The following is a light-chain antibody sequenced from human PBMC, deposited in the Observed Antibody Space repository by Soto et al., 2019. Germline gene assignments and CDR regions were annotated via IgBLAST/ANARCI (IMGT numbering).Light chain of an antibody. CDR2: GAS. CDR3: QQGHNWPLT. J-gene: IGKJ2*01. V-gene: IGKV3-15*01. CDR1: QSINSE. Sequence: EIVMTQSPATLFLSPGERAAISYRASQSINSELAWYQQKPGQPPRLLIYGASTRATGVPARFTGSESGSEITLTISGLQSEDFAVYYGQQGHNWPLTFGQGTRLEI.